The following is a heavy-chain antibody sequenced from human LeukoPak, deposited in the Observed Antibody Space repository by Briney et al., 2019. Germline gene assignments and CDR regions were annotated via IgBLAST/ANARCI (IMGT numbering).Heavy chain of an antibody. CDR2: IIPIFGTA. D-gene: IGHD2-15*01. J-gene: IGHJ4*02. Sequence: ASVKVSCTASGGTLTSYAISWVRQAPGQGLEWMGGIIPIFGTANYAQKFQGRVTITADESTSTAYMELSSLRSEDTAVYYCARAGGYCGRISCPYYFDYWGQGSLVAVSS. CDR1: GGTLTSYA. CDR3: ARAGGYCGRISCPYYFDY. V-gene: IGHV1-69*13.